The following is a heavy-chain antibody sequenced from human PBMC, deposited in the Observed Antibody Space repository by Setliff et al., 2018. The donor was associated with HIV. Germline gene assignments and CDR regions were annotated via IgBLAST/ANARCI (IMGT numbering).Heavy chain of an antibody. D-gene: IGHD3-22*01. CDR1: GFSFSDYY. CDR2: ISSSSSTI. J-gene: IGHJ4*02. CDR3: VKPTYYYDDSGYSGGDY. V-gene: IGHV3-11*01. Sequence: KSGGSLRLSCAASGFSFSDYYMSWIRQAPGKGLEWISYISSSSSTIYYADSVKGRFVISREKSKSTLYLQMNSLRAEDTAVYYCVKPTYYYDDSGYSGGDYWGQGTLVTVSS.